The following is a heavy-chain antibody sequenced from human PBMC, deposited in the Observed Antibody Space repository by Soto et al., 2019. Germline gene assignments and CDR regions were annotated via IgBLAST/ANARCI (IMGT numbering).Heavy chain of an antibody. D-gene: IGHD6-19*01. V-gene: IGHV1-69*12. Sequence: QVQLLQSGAEVKKPGSSVRVSCEASGGTFRTYAISWVRQAHGQGLEWMGEIIPIFGTVNYAQKFQGRVTITADESTTTVYMDLRSLRSEDTAVYYCAKGAVAGTPTSYYYYGMDVWGQGTTVTVSS. CDR3: AKGAVAGTPTSYYYYGMDV. J-gene: IGHJ6*02. CDR2: IIPIFGTV. CDR1: GGTFRTYA.